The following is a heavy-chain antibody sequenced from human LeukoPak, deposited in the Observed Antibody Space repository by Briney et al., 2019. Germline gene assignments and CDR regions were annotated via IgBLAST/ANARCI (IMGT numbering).Heavy chain of an antibody. CDR2: INSDGSST. Sequence: PGGSLRLSCAASGLTVSSNCMSWVRQAPGKGLVWVSRINSDGSSTSYTDSVKGRFTISRDNAKNTLYLQMNSLRAEDTAVYYCARSMNSYAFDIWGQGTMVTVSS. CDR3: ARSMNSYAFDI. V-gene: IGHV3-74*01. D-gene: IGHD2/OR15-2a*01. CDR1: GLTVSSNC. J-gene: IGHJ3*02.